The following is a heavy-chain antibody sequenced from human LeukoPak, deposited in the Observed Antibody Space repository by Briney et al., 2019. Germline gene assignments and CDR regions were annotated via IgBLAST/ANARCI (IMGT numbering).Heavy chain of an antibody. Sequence: GGSLRLSCAASGFTFSSYEMNWVRQAPGKGLEWVSYISSSGSTIYYADSVKGRFTISRDNAKNSLYLQMNSLRAEDTAVYYCARVTPTACFDYWGQGTLVTVSS. CDR1: GFTFSSYE. D-gene: IGHD2-15*01. CDR3: ARVTPTACFDY. J-gene: IGHJ4*02. V-gene: IGHV3-48*03. CDR2: ISSSGSTI.